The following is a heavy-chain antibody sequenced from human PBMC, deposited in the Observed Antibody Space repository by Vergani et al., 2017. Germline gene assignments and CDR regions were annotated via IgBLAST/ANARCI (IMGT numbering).Heavy chain of an antibody. CDR3: ARGVGGYDSNFDY. D-gene: IGHD5-12*01. CDR1: GYSIGSGYY. Sequence: QVQLQESGPGLVKPSETLSLTCSVSGYSIGSGYYWGWIRQPPGKGLEWIGSIYRSGTSSYNPSLKSRVTILVDTSKNQFSLKLRSVTAADTAVYYCARGVGGYDSNFDYWGQGSLATVSS. V-gene: IGHV4-38-2*02. J-gene: IGHJ4*02. CDR2: IYRSGTS.